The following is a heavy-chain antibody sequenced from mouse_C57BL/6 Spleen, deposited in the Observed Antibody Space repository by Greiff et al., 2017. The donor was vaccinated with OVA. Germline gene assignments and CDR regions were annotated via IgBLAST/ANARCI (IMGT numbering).Heavy chain of an antibody. CDR2: IHPNSGST. CDR3: ARTYYSNYDY. J-gene: IGHJ2*01. D-gene: IGHD2-5*01. V-gene: IGHV1-64*01. CDR1: GYTFTSYW. Sequence: QVQLQQPGAELVKPGASVKLSCKASGYTFTSYWMHWVKQRPGQGLEWIGMIHPNSGSTNYNEKFKSKATLTVDKSSSTAYMQRSSLTSDDSAGYYCARTYYSNYDYWGQGTTLTVSS.